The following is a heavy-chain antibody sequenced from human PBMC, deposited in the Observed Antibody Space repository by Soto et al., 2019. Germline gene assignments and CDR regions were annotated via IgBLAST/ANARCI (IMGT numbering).Heavy chain of an antibody. CDR1: GYSFTAFS. J-gene: IGHJ4*02. Sequence: ASVKVSCKASGYSFTAFSLHWVRQAPGQGLEWMGWVNTNNGDTSYAQNIQDRVTMTRDTAISTAYMELTSLTSDDTDVYYCARPTQARDLVYWGQGTLVTVSS. D-gene: IGHD6-6*01. CDR2: VNTNNGDT. V-gene: IGHV1-2*02. CDR3: ARPTQARDLVY.